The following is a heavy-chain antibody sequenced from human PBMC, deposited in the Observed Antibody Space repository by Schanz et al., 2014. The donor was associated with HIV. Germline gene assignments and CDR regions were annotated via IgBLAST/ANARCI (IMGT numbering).Heavy chain of an antibody. CDR2: IWYAGGSK. CDR1: GFNFSSYG. Sequence: QVQLVESGGGVVQPGRSLRLSCAASGFNFSSYGMHWVRQAPGKGLEWVALIWYAGGSKYYADPVEGRFTISRDNSKNTLYLQMNSLRAEDTAVYYCARPFRSGWFEGIRNDAFDIWGQGTMVTVSS. V-gene: IGHV3-33*01. J-gene: IGHJ3*02. CDR3: ARPFRSGWFEGIRNDAFDI. D-gene: IGHD6-19*01.